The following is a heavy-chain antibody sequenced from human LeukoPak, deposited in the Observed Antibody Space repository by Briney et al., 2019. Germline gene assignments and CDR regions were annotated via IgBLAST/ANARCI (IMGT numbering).Heavy chain of an antibody. CDR1: GFTFSNYA. D-gene: IGHD6-19*01. CDR2: ISDDGSNK. J-gene: IGHJ4*02. Sequence: GRSLRLSCAASGFTFSNYAMHWVRQAPGKGLEWVAVISDDGSNKYYGDSVKGRFTISRDNSKNTVYLQMNSQRAEDTAVYYCAKDRYSSGWYSDFDYWGQGTLVTVSS. CDR3: AKDRYSSGWYSDFDY. V-gene: IGHV3-30*18.